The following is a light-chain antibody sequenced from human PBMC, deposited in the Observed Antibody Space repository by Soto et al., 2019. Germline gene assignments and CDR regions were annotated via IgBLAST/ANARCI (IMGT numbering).Light chain of an antibody. Sequence: EIVMTQSPATLSVSPGERVTLSCRASQSVSSNLAWYQQKPGQAPRLLIYGASTRATGIPVRFSGSGSGTEFTLTISSLQSEDFAVYYCQQYNNSPRTFGQGTKVEIK. CDR2: GAS. CDR3: QQYNNSPRT. CDR1: QSVSSN. J-gene: IGKJ1*01. V-gene: IGKV3-15*01.